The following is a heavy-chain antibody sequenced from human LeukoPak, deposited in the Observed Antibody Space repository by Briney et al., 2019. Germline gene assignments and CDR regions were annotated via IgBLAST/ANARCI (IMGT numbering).Heavy chain of an antibody. CDR3: ARRGYSGYGGQGIIPHWFDP. D-gene: IGHD5-12*01. CDR2: IYYSGTT. V-gene: IGHV4-59*08. Sequence: PSETLSLTCTVSGGSISSYYWSWIRQPPGKGLEWIGYIYYSGTTNYNPSLKSRVTISVDTSKNQFSLKLSSVTAADTAVYYCARRGYSGYGGQGIIPHWFDPWGQGTLVTVSS. J-gene: IGHJ5*02. CDR1: GGSISSYY.